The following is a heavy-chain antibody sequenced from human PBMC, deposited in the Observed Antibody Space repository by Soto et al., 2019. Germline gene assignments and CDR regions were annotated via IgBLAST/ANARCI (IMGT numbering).Heavy chain of an antibody. D-gene: IGHD4-17*01. V-gene: IGHV3-30*18. J-gene: IGHJ4*02. CDR1: GFTFSTYG. CDR3: AKLPYGDYAEFDY. Sequence: GGSLRLSCAASGFTFSTYGMHWFRQAPGKGLEWVGVISNDGSNKYYADSVKGRFTISRDNSQNTLFLQMNSLRAEDTAVYYCAKLPYGDYAEFDYWGQGTLVTVSS. CDR2: ISNDGSNK.